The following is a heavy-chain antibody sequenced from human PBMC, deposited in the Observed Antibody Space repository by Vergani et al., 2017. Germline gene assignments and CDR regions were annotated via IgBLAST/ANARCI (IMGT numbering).Heavy chain of an antibody. J-gene: IGHJ4*02. CDR2: IYQSGST. D-gene: IGHD2-2*01. Sequence: QVQLQESGPGLVKPSETLSLTCAVSGYSISSGYYWGWIRQPPGKGLEWSGSIYQSGSTSYNPSLNSRVTISVDTSKNQFSLKLSSVTAADTAVYYCARQRARSYQLPANFDGWGEGSLVTVSS. CDR3: ARQRARSYQLPANFDG. CDR1: GYSISSGYY. V-gene: IGHV4-38-2*01.